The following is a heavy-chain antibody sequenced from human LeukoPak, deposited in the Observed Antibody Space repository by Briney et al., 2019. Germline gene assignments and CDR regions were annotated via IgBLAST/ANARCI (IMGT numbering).Heavy chain of an antibody. V-gene: IGHV7-4-1*02. CDR3: ARDYGDYYYYGMDV. D-gene: IGHD4-17*01. CDR1: GYTFTIYA. CDR2: INTNTGNP. Sequence: ASVKVSCKASGYTFTIYAMNWVRQAPGQGLEWMGWINTNTGNPTYAQGFTGRFVFSLDTSVSTAYLRISSLKAEDTAVYYCARDYGDYYYYGMDVWGQGTTVTVSS. J-gene: IGHJ6*02.